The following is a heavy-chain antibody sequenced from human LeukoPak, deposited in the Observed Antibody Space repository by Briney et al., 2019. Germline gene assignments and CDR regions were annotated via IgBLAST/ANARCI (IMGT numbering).Heavy chain of an antibody. J-gene: IGHJ4*02. Sequence: GGSLRLSCAASGFTFSSYAMSWVRQAPGKGLEWVAVIWYDGSNKYYADSVKGRFTISRDNSKDTLYLQMNSLRAEDTAVYYCARVNYYDSSGIDYWGQGTLVTVSS. CDR2: IWYDGSNK. D-gene: IGHD3-22*01. CDR1: GFTFSSYA. V-gene: IGHV3-33*08. CDR3: ARVNYYDSSGIDY.